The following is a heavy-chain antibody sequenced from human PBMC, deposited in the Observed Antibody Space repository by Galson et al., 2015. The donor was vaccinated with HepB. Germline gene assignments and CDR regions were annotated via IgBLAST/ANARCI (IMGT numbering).Heavy chain of an antibody. CDR1: GGTFSSYT. CDR3: ARDRYYYGSGSWEGGFDP. CDR2: IIPILGIA. J-gene: IGHJ5*02. D-gene: IGHD3-10*01. V-gene: IGHV1-69*04. Sequence: SVKVSCKASGGTFSSYTISWVRQAPGQGLEWMGRIIPILGIANYAQKFQGRVTITAGKSTSTAYMELSSLRSEDTAVYYCARDRYYYGSGSWEGGFDPWGQGTLVTVSS.